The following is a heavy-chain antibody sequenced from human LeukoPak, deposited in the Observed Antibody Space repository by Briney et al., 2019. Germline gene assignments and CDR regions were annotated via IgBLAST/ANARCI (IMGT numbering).Heavy chain of an antibody. Sequence: ASVKVSCKASGYTFTSYAMHWVRQAPGQRLEWMGWINAGNGNTKYSQKFQGRVTITRDTSASTAYMELSSLRSDDTAVYYCARDRAMVRGVISPYWGQGTLVTVSS. CDR3: ARDRAMVRGVISPY. V-gene: IGHV1-3*01. J-gene: IGHJ4*02. CDR2: INAGNGNT. CDR1: GYTFTSYA. D-gene: IGHD3-10*01.